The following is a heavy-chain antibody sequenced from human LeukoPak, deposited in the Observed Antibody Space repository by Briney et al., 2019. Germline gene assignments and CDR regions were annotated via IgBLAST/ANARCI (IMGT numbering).Heavy chain of an antibody. V-gene: IGHV3-21*01. D-gene: IGHD2-2*02. J-gene: IGHJ4*02. Sequence: GGSLRLSCAASGFTFSSYSMNWVRQAPGERLEWVSSISSSSVFIYYADAVKGRFTISRDDAKNSLFLQMNGLRAEDTAVYYCARVWSDCGYTNCYISEYWGQGTLVTVSS. CDR3: ARVWSDCGYTNCYISEY. CDR1: GFTFSSYS. CDR2: ISSSSVFI.